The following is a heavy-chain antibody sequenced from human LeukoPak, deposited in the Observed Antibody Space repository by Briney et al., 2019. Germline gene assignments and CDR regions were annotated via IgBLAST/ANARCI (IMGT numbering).Heavy chain of an antibody. CDR1: GGSFSGYY. Sequence: PSETLSLTCAVYGGSFSGYYWSWIRQPPGKGLEWIGYIYYSGSTNYNPSLKSRVTISVDTSKNQFSLKLSSVTAADTAVYYCAGALAGRWFDPWGQGTLVTVSS. J-gene: IGHJ5*02. CDR2: IYYSGST. D-gene: IGHD6-19*01. CDR3: AGALAGRWFDP. V-gene: IGHV4-59*01.